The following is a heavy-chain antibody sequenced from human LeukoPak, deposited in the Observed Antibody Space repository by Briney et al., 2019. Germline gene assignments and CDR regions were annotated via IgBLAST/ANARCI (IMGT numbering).Heavy chain of an antibody. CDR2: ISGSGGST. CDR1: GFTFSSYA. Sequence: GGSLTLSCAASGFTFSSYAMSWVRQAPGKGLEWVSAISGSGGSTYYADSVKGRFTISRDNSKNTLYLQMNSLRAEDTAVYYCAKDSPYCGGDCYQDAFDIWGQGTMVTVSS. CDR3: AKDSPYCGGDCYQDAFDI. V-gene: IGHV3-23*01. J-gene: IGHJ3*02. D-gene: IGHD2-21*02.